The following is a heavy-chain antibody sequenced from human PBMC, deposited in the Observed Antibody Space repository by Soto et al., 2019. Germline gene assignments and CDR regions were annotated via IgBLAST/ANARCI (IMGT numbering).Heavy chain of an antibody. J-gene: IGHJ4*02. CDR1: GFTLSSYG. CDR3: AKGGSISARYFDY. V-gene: IGHV3-30*18. D-gene: IGHD6-6*01. Sequence: QVQLVESGGGVVQPGSSLRLSCAASGFTLSSYGMHWVRQAPGKGLEWVAGISYDGRNKYYADSVKGRFTISRDNSKNTLYLEMNSLRAEDTAVYYCAKGGSISARYFDYWGQGTLATVSS. CDR2: ISYDGRNK.